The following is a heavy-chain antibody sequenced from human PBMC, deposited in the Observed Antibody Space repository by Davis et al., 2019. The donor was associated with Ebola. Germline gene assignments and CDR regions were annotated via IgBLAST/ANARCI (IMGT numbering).Heavy chain of an antibody. CDR1: GFTFSSYS. V-gene: IGHV3-21*01. Sequence: GESLKTPCATSGFTFSSYSMNWVRQAPGKGLEWVSSISSSSSYIYYADSVKGRFTISRDNAKNSLYLQMNSLRAEDTAVYYCARGLDSRYYYYYMDVWGKGTTVTVSS. CDR2: ISSSSSYI. J-gene: IGHJ6*03. CDR3: ARGLDSRYYYYYMDV. D-gene: IGHD1-1*01.